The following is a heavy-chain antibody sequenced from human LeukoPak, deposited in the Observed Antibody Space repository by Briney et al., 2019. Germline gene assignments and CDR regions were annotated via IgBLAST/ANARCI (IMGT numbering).Heavy chain of an antibody. V-gene: IGHV4-4*09. Sequence: ESGPTLVKPSETLSLTCTVSGGSISSYYWSWIRQPPGKGLEWIGYIYTSGSTNYNPSLKSRVTISVDTSKNQFSLKLSSVTAADTAVYYCARQVPAATLLNWFDPWGQGTLVTVSS. J-gene: IGHJ5*02. CDR1: GGSISSYY. CDR2: IYTSGST. CDR3: ARQVPAATLLNWFDP. D-gene: IGHD2-2*01.